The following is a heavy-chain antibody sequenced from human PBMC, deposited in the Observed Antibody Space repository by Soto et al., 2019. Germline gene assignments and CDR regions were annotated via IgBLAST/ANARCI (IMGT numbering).Heavy chain of an antibody. D-gene: IGHD5-18*01. J-gene: IGHJ4*02. CDR1: GGTFSSYT. V-gene: IGHV1-69*08. CDR3: ARDIVSYGLGRRLG. Sequence: QVQLVQSGAEVKKPGSSVKVSCKASGGTFSSYTISWVRQAPGQGLEWMGRIIPILGIANYAQKFQGRVTXSAXKXTSTCYMELSSLRAEDPAVYYCARDIVSYGLGRRLGWGQGPLVTVSS. CDR2: IIPILGIA.